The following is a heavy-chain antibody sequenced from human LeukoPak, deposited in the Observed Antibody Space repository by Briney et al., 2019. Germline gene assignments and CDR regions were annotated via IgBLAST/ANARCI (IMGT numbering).Heavy chain of an antibody. J-gene: IGHJ4*02. CDR2: ISYDGSNK. Sequence: GGSLRLSCAASGFTFSTYAMHWVRQGPGKGLERVAAISYDGSNKFYADSVKGRFTISRDNSKNTLYLQMSSLSAEDTAVYYCARTTTPHYYGSGSYALGYWGQGTLVTVSS. D-gene: IGHD3-10*01. CDR3: ARTTTPHYYGSGSYALGY. V-gene: IGHV3-30-3*01. CDR1: GFTFSTYA.